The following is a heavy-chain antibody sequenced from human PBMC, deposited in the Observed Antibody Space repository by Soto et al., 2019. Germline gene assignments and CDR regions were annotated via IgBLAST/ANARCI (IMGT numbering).Heavy chain of an antibody. Sequence: ASVKVSCKASGYTFTSYYMHWVRQAPGQGLEWMGIINPRGGSTSYAERFRDRVTMTRDTSTSTAYMELRRLRSEDTAVYYYARGRDAASQFYSPYGMDVWGQGTTVTVSS. CDR1: GYTFTSYY. D-gene: IGHD2-15*01. J-gene: IGHJ6*02. CDR3: ARGRDAASQFYSPYGMDV. CDR2: INPRGGST. V-gene: IGHV1-46*01.